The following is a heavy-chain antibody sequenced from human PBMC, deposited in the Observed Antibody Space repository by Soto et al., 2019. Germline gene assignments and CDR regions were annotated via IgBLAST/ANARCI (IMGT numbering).Heavy chain of an antibody. V-gene: IGHV3-64*01. J-gene: IGHJ4*02. Sequence: GGSLRLSCAASGFNFTSYAMHWVRQAPGKGPEYVSGITTTGRSTYYASSVEGRFTISRDNSKNTLYLQMNSLRAEDTAVYYCAHRNYYESRGYYYYFDYWGQGTLVTVSS. D-gene: IGHD3-22*01. CDR3: AHRNYYESRGYYYYFDY. CDR2: ITTTGRST. CDR1: GFNFTSYA.